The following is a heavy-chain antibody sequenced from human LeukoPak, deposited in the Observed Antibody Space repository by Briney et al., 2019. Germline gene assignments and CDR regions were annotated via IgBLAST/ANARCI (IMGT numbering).Heavy chain of an antibody. CDR1: GHTLTQLS. V-gene: IGHV1-24*01. D-gene: IGHD3-10*01. J-gene: IGHJ4*02. CDR2: FDREDGET. Sequence: ASVKVSCKVSGHTLTQLSMYWVRQAPGKGLEWLGGFDREDGETFFAEKVQGRVTMTEDTSTDTAYMELSSLRSEDTAVYYCARAYGSGSYSPPDYWGQGTLVTVSS. CDR3: ARAYGSGSYSPPDY.